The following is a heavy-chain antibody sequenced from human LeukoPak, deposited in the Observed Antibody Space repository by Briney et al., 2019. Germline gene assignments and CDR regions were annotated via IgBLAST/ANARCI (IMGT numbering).Heavy chain of an antibody. D-gene: IGHD3-22*01. V-gene: IGHV3-7*01. CDR1: GFTFSSYW. CDR2: IKQDGSEK. Sequence: GGSLRLSCAASGFTFSSYWMSWFRQAPGKGLEGVANIKQDGSEKYYVDSVKGRFTISRDNAKNSLYLQMNSLRAEDTAVYYCATAQLYYYDSSGPTNWYFDLWGRGTLVTVSS. J-gene: IGHJ2*01. CDR3: ATAQLYYYDSSGPTNWYFDL.